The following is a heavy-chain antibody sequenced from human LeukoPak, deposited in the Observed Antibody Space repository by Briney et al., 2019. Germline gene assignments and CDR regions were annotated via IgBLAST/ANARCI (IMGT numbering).Heavy chain of an antibody. CDR3: ARDRYDSYPMDV. CDR2: IYYSGST. V-gene: IGHV4-31*11. Sequence: SETLSLTCAVYGGSFSGYYWSWIRQHPGKGLEWIGYIYYSGSTYYNPSLKSRVTISVDTSKNQFSLKLTSVTAADTAMYYCARDRYDSYPMDVWGQGTTVTVSS. J-gene: IGHJ6*02. CDR1: GGSFSGYY. D-gene: IGHD3-3*01.